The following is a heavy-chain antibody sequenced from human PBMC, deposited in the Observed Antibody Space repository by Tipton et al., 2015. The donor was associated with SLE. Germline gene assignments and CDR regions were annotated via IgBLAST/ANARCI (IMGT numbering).Heavy chain of an antibody. CDR2: IYYTGTTT. J-gene: IGHJ2*01. CDR1: GGSVSSSSKY. Sequence: TLSLTCTVSGGSVSSSSKYWAWIRQPPGKGLEWIGSIYYTGTTTYYNSFLKSRVTMSVDTSKNQFSLRLTSVIAADTAVYYCARRNSGSYYNLRYFDLWGRGTLVTVSS. D-gene: IGHD3-10*01. V-gene: IGHV4-39*07. CDR3: ARRNSGSYYNLRYFDL.